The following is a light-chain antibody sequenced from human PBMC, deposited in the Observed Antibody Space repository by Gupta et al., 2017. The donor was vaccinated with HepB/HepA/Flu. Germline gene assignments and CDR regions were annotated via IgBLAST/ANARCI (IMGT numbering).Light chain of an antibody. Sequence: EIVLTQSPGTLSLSPGERATLSCRASQSVSSSYLAWYQQKPGQAPRLLIYGASSRATGIPDRFSGSGSGTEFTLTISRREPEDFAVYYCQQYGSSPETFGPGTKVDIK. CDR1: QSVSSSY. J-gene: IGKJ3*01. V-gene: IGKV3-20*01. CDR2: GAS. CDR3: QQYGSSPET.